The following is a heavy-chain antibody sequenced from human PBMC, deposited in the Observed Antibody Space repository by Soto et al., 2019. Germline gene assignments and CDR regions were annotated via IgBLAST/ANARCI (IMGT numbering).Heavy chain of an antibody. J-gene: IGHJ6*02. CDR1: GFTFSTYA. V-gene: IGHV3-30*03. CDR3: ARVVPAAMYYYYGMDV. Sequence: QVQPVESGGGVVQPGRSLRLSCAASGFTFSTYAMHWVRQAPGKGLEWVAVLSYDGSNKYYADSVKGRFTISRDNSKNTLYLQMNSLRAEDTAVYYCARVVPAAMYYYYGMDVWGQGTTVTVSS. CDR2: LSYDGSNK. D-gene: IGHD2-2*01.